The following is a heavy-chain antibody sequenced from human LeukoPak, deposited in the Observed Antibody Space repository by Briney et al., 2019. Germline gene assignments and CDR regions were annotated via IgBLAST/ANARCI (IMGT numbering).Heavy chain of an antibody. J-gene: IGHJ5*02. D-gene: IGHD2-2*01. Sequence: SEILSLTCAVYGGSFSGYYWSWIRQPPGKGLEWIGEINHSGSTNYNPSLKSRVTISVDTSKNQFSLKLSSVTAADTAVYYCASTITAARRFWFDPWGQGTLVTVSS. V-gene: IGHV4-34*01. CDR2: INHSGST. CDR1: GGSFSGYY. CDR3: ASTITAARRFWFDP.